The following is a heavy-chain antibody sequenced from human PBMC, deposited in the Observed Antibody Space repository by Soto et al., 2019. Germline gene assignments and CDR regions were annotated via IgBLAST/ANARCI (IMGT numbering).Heavy chain of an antibody. CDR2: IYYSGST. CDR1: GGSISSGDYY. J-gene: IGHJ4*02. V-gene: IGHV4-30-4*01. D-gene: IGHD3-10*01. CDR3: ARVGGFGAATIDY. Sequence: QVQLQESGPGLVKPSQTLSLTCTVSGGSISSGDYYWSWIRQPPGKGLEWIGYIYYSGSTYYNPSLKSRVTISVDTSKIQFSLMRVSVTAADTAVYYCARVGGFGAATIDYWGQGTLGTVSS.